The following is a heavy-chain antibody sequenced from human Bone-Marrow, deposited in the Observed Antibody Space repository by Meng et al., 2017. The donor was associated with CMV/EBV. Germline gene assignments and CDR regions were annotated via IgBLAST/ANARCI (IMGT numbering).Heavy chain of an antibody. D-gene: IGHD6-6*01. Sequence: GEFLKISCKGSGYSFTSYWIGWVRQMPGKGLEWMGIIYPGDSDTRYSPSFQGQVTISADKSISTAYLQWSSLKASDTAMYYCARLESIAARQSAWAYDIWGQGTMVTVSS. V-gene: IGHV5-51*01. CDR1: GYSFTSYW. J-gene: IGHJ3*02. CDR2: IYPGDSDT. CDR3: ARLESIAARQSAWAYDI.